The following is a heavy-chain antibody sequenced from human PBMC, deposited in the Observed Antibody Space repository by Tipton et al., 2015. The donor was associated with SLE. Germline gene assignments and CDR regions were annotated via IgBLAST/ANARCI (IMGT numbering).Heavy chain of an antibody. CDR2: INHSGST. D-gene: IGHD6-13*01. CDR1: GGSFSGYY. V-gene: IGHV4-34*01. J-gene: IGHJ4*02. CDR3: ARDYSSSWYYFDY. Sequence: TLSLTCAVYGGSFSGYYWSWIRQPPGKGLEWIGEINHSGSTNYNPSLKSRVTISVDTSKNQFSLKLSSVTAADTAVYYCARDYSSSWYYFDYWGQGTLVTVSS.